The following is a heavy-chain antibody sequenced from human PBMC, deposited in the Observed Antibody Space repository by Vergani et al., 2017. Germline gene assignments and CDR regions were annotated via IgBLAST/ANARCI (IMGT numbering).Heavy chain of an antibody. V-gene: IGHV1-18*01. CDR3: ARGDYCSGGSCYVFPGVQGY. CDR2: ISAYNGNT. CDR1: GYTFTSYG. Sequence: QVQLVQSGAEVKKPGASVKVSCKASGYTFTSYGISWVRQAPGQGLEWMGWISAYNGNTNYAQKLQGRVTMTTDTSTSTAYMELRSLRSDDTAVYYWARGDYCSGGSCYVFPGVQGYWGQGTLVTVSS. D-gene: IGHD2-15*01. J-gene: IGHJ4*02.